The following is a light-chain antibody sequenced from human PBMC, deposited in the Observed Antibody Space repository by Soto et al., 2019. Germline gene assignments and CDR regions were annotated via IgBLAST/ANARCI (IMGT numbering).Light chain of an antibody. CDR2: DAS. CDR1: QSVGST. V-gene: IGKV3-15*01. J-gene: IGKJ4*01. Sequence: EIVMTQSPATLSVSPGERATLSCRASQSVGSTLAWYQQKVGQAPRLLIYDASARATGIPARFSGSGSGTEFTLTISSLQSEDFAVYYCQQYYITPLTFGGGTKVEIK. CDR3: QQYYITPLT.